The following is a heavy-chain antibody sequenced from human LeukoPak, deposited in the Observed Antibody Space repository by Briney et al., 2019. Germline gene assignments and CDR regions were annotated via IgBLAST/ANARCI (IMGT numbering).Heavy chain of an antibody. D-gene: IGHD1-14*01. Sequence: PGGSLRLSCATSGFTFSTYAMNWVRQAPGKGLEWVAVIWYDGSNKYYADSVKGRFTISRDNSKNTLYLQMNSLRAEDTAVYYCARDLPLPGYKWGQGTLVTVSS. J-gene: IGHJ4*02. CDR3: ARDLPLPGYK. V-gene: IGHV3-33*08. CDR2: IWYDGSNK. CDR1: GFTFSTYA.